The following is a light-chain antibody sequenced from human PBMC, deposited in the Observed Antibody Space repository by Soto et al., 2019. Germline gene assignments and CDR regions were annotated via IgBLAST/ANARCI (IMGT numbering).Light chain of an antibody. V-gene: IGKV3-20*01. J-gene: IGKJ3*01. CDR1: QSVSSSY. Sequence: EIVLTQSPGTLSLSPGERATLSCRASQSVSSSYLAWYQQKPGQAPRHLIYGASSRATGIPDRFSGSGSGTDFTVTISRLEPEDVAVYYCQQYGSSPVTFGPGTKVDIK. CDR3: QQYGSSPVT. CDR2: GAS.